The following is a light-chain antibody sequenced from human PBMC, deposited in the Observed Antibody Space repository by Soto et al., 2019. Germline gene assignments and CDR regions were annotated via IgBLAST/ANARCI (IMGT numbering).Light chain of an antibody. Sequence: EIVMTQSPATLSLSPGERATLSCRASQNINNYLAWYQQKPGQAPRLLIYDASNRATGIPARFSGSGSGTHFTLTISSLDPEDFAVYYCQQRSEFTFGPGTKVDIK. J-gene: IGKJ3*01. V-gene: IGKV3-11*01. CDR3: QQRSEFT. CDR2: DAS. CDR1: QNINNY.